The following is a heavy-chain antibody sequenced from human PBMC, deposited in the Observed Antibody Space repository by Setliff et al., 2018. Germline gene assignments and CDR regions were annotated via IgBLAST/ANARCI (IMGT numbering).Heavy chain of an antibody. CDR1: GFTFSSYE. V-gene: IGHV3-48*03. J-gene: IGHJ5*02. Sequence: GGSLRLSCAASGFTFSSYEMNWVRQAPGKGLEWVSYISSSGSTIYYADSVKGRFTISRDNAKNSLYLQMNSLRAEDTAVYYCARDPNGDFVGAFDPWGQGIRVTVSS. D-gene: IGHD4-17*01. CDR3: ARDPNGDFVGAFDP. CDR2: ISSSGSTI.